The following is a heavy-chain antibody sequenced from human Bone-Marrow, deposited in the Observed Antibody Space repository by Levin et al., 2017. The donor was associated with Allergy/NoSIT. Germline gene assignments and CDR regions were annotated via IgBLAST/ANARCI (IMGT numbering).Heavy chain of an antibody. CDR1: GDSISSGDFY. CDR3: VRVGIDWYFDS. J-gene: IGHJ2*01. D-gene: IGHD1-26*01. CDR2: VSNRGST. Sequence: SQTLSLTCTVSGDSISSGDFYWSWIRQPPGKGLEWVGYVSNRGSTSFNPSLSSRLNILVDTSKNQFSLILNSVTDADTAVYSCVRVGIDWYFDSCGRGTLVTVSS. V-gene: IGHV4-30-4*01.